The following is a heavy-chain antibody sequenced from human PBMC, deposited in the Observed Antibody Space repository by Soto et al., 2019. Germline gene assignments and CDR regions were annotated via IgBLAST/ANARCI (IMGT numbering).Heavy chain of an antibody. Sequence: ASVKVSCKASGYTFTSYGISWVRQAPGQGLEWMGWISAYNGNTNYAQKLQGRVTMTTDTSTSTAYMELRSLRSDDTAGYYCAREAEYSSGWYGGDYWGQGTLVTVSS. J-gene: IGHJ4*02. CDR2: ISAYNGNT. D-gene: IGHD6-19*01. V-gene: IGHV1-18*01. CDR1: GYTFTSYG. CDR3: AREAEYSSGWYGGDY.